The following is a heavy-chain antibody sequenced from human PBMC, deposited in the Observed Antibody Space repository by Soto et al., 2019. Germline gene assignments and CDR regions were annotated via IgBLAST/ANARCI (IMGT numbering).Heavy chain of an antibody. CDR2: ISGSSSTI. CDR1: GFTFSSYS. CDR3: ARDLAEDY. J-gene: IGHJ4*02. Sequence: EVQLVESGGGLVQPGGSLRLSCAATGFTFSSYSMNWVRQAPGKGLEWISYISGSSSTIYYADSVEGRFTISRDNAKNSLYLQMSSLRAEDTSVYYCARDLAEDYWGQGTLVTVSS. V-gene: IGHV3-48*01.